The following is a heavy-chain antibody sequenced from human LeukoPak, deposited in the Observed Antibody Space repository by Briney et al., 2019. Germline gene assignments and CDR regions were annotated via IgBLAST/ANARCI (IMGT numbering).Heavy chain of an antibody. J-gene: IGHJ4*02. Sequence: ASVKVSCKASGYTFTGYYMHWVRQAPGQGLEWMGWIIPNSGGTNYALKFQGRVTITADESTSTAYMELSSLRSEDTAVYYCARKASYFTYYDFWSAPFDYWGQGTLVTVSS. V-gene: IGHV1-2*02. D-gene: IGHD3-3*01. CDR2: IIPNSGGT. CDR3: ARKASYFTYYDFWSAPFDY. CDR1: GYTFTGYY.